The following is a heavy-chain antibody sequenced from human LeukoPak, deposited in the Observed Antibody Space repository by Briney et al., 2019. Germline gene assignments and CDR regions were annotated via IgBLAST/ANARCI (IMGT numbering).Heavy chain of an antibody. CDR2: IYYSGGT. J-gene: IGHJ5*02. D-gene: IGHD3-22*01. CDR1: GGSISSSSYY. CDR3: ARGLYDSSGYSEVNWFDP. V-gene: IGHV4-39*01. Sequence: SETLSLTCTVSGGSISSSSYYWGWIRQPPGKGLEWIGSIYYSGGTYYNPSLKSRVTISVDTSENQFSLKLSSVTAADTAVYYCARGLYDSSGYSEVNWFDPWGQGTLVTVSS.